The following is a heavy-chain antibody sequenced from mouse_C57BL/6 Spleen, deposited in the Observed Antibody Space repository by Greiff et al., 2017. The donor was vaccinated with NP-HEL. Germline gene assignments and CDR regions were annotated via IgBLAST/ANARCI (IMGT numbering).Heavy chain of an antibody. V-gene: IGHV10-1*01. D-gene: IGHD2-12*01. J-gene: IGHJ2*01. CDR2: IRSKSNYYAT. CDR3: VREDYSRYFDD. CDR1: GFSFNTYA. Sequence: GGGLVQPKGSLKLSCAASGFSFNTYAMNWVRQAPGKGLEWVARIRSKSNYYATYYADSVKDRFTISRDDSESMLYLQMNNLKTEDTAMYYCVREDYSRYFDDWGKGTTLTVSS.